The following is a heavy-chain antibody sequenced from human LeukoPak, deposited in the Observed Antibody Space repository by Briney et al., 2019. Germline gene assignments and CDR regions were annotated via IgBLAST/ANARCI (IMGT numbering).Heavy chain of an antibody. CDR1: GFTFSSYW. V-gene: IGHV3-21*01. CDR2: ISSSSSYI. D-gene: IGHD3-10*01. Sequence: GGSLRLSCAASGFTFSSYWMSWVRQAPGKGLEWVSSISSSSSYIYYADSVKGRFTISRDNAKNSLYLQMNSLRAEDTAVYYCARDSGASITMVRGVMSYWGQGTLVTVSS. CDR3: ARDSGASITMVRGVMSY. J-gene: IGHJ4*02.